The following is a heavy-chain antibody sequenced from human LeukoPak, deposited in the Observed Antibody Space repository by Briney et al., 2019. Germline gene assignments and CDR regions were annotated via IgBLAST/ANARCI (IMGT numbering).Heavy chain of an antibody. D-gene: IGHD3-10*01. CDR3: ARTPYYYGSGSYSKPFDY. CDR2: IYYSGST. J-gene: IGHJ4*02. V-gene: IGHV4-39*01. Sequence: SETLSLTCTVSGGSISSDSYYWGWIRQPPGKGLEWIGSIYYSGSTYYNPSLKSRVTISVDTSKNQFSLKLSSVTAADTAVYYCARTPYYYGSGSYSKPFDYWGQGTPVTVSS. CDR1: GGSISSDSYY.